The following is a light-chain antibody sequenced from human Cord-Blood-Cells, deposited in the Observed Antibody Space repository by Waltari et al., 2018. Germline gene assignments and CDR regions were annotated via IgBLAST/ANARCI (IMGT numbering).Light chain of an antibody. CDR3: SSYTSSSTLV. CDR1: SSDVGGXXH. V-gene: IGLV2-14*01. J-gene: IGLJ3*02. Sequence: QSALTQPASVSGSPGQSITISCPGTSSDVGGXXHVSQYQQHPGKAPTLMIYIVSKRPSGVSNRFSGSKSGNTASLTISGLQAEDEADYYCSSYTSSSTLVFGGGTKLTVL. CDR2: IVS.